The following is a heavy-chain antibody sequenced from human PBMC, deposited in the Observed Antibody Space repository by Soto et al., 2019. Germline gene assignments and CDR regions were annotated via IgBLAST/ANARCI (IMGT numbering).Heavy chain of an antibody. V-gene: IGHV3-21*01. CDR1: GFTFSNHA. Sequence: EVQLVESGGSLVKPGGSLGLSCAASGFTFSNHAMNWVRQAPGKGLEWVSSIDSSSSFIYYADSVKGRFTISRDNAKNSVYRQMSSLRAEDTAVYYCARDPLWFGEIGYFAYWGQGARVTVSS. J-gene: IGHJ4*02. CDR3: ARDPLWFGEIGYFAY. D-gene: IGHD3-10*01. CDR2: IDSSSSFI.